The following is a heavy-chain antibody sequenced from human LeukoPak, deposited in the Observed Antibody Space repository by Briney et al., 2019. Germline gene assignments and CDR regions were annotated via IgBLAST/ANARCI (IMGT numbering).Heavy chain of an antibody. CDR1: GFTFDDYA. CDR2: ISWNSGSI. V-gene: IGHV3-9*03. CDR3: AKAGIAAPGTEGDWFDP. J-gene: IGHJ5*02. D-gene: IGHD6-13*01. Sequence: GGSLRLSCAASGFTFDDYAMHWVRQAPGKGLEWVSGISWNSGSIGYADSVKGRFTISRDNAKNSLYLQMNSLRAEGMALYYCAKAGIAAPGTEGDWFDPWGQGTLVTVSS.